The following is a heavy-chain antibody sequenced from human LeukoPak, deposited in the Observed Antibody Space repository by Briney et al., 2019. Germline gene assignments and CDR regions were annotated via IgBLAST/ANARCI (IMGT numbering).Heavy chain of an antibody. CDR3: AKKGYYDGSGYYMYYFDH. D-gene: IGHD3-22*01. V-gene: IGHV3-11*01. CDR2: ITNSGTTI. J-gene: IGHJ4*02. Sequence: SGGSLRLSCAASGFTFTDYYMSWIRQAPGKGLEWVSYITNSGTTIYYADSVKGRFTISRDNSKNTLYLQMNSLRAEDTAVYYCAKKGYYDGSGYYMYYFDHWGQGTLVTVSS. CDR1: GFTFTDYY.